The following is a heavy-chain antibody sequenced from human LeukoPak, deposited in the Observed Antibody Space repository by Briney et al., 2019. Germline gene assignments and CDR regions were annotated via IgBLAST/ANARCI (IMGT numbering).Heavy chain of an antibody. V-gene: IGHV3-7*01. CDR2: IDPDGSEK. D-gene: IGHD3-10*01. CDR1: GFTYNSYW. CDR3: ARIYYFGDNNWRYFDN. Sequence: GGSLRLSCAASGFTYNSYWMSWVRQAPGKGLEWVANIDPDGSEKQYGDSVKGRFTTSRDNAKNSLYLQMNSLRAEDTAIYYCARIYYFGDNNWRYFDNWGQGTLVTVSS. J-gene: IGHJ4*02.